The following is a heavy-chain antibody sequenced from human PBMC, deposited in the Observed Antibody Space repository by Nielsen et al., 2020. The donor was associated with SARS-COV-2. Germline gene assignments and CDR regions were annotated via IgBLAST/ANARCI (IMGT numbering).Heavy chain of an antibody. V-gene: IGHV3-11*01. CDR1: GFTFSDYY. Sequence: GESLKISCAASGFTFSDYYMSWVRQSPGRGLEWVSYINTPATICYADSLKGRFTISRDNPKNSLYLQMNSLRAEDTAVYYCARNGHGGYDWSPRYFDLWGRGTLVTVSS. CDR3: ARNGHGGYDWSPRYFDL. CDR2: INTPATI. D-gene: IGHD5-12*01. J-gene: IGHJ2*01.